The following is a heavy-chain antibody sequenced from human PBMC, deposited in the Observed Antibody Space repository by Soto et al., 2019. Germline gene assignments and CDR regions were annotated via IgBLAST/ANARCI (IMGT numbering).Heavy chain of an antibody. CDR2: IIPIFGTA. CDR3: ASRRSGDSSVGVSYCMDV. V-gene: IGHV1-69*12. D-gene: IGHD3-10*01. Sequence: QVQLVQSGAEVKKPGSSVKVSCKASGCTFSSYAISWERQAPGQGLEWMGGIIPIFGTANYAQKFQARVTITADDTTRTAEMDMRSLRSEAAAVDYCASRRSGDSSVGVSYCMDVWGQGTTVTVSS. J-gene: IGHJ6*02. CDR1: GCTFSSYA.